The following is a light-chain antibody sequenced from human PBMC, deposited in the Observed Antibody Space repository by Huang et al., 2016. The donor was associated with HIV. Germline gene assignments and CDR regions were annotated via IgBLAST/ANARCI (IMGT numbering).Light chain of an antibody. J-gene: IGKJ3*01. CDR2: GAS. V-gene: IGKV3-15*01. Sequence: EIVMTQSPATLSVSPGERATLSCRASQPVSSNLAWYQQKPGQSPRLLIYGASTRATGIPARFSGSGSGTEFTLTISSLQSEDFAVYYCQQYDNWPPFTFGPGTKVDIK. CDR3: QQYDNWPPFT. CDR1: QPVSSN.